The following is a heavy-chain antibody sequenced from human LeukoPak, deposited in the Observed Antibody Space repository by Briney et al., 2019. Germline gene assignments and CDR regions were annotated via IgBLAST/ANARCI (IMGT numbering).Heavy chain of an antibody. Sequence: ASVKVSCKASGYTFTSYDINWVRQATGQGLEWMGWMNPNSGNTGYAQKFQGRVTITRNTSISTAYMELSSLRSEDTAVYYCARARTYYDFWSGYYTGLVFDYWGQGTPVTVSS. D-gene: IGHD3-3*01. V-gene: IGHV1-8*03. CDR3: ARARTYYDFWSGYYTGLVFDY. CDR1: GYTFTSYD. CDR2: MNPNSGNT. J-gene: IGHJ4*02.